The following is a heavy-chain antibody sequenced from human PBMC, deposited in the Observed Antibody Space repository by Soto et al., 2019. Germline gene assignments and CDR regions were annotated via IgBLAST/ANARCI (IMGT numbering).Heavy chain of an antibody. CDR1: GFTFSNAW. D-gene: IGHD6-19*01. Sequence: PGGSLRLSCAASGFTFSNAWMNWVRQAPGKGLEWVGRIKSKTDGGTTDYAAPVKGRFTISRDDSKNTLYLQMNSLKTEDTAVYYCTAEQWLVPRNYFDDWAQRTLVTVSS. CDR2: IKSKTDGGTT. CDR3: TAEQWLVPRNYFDD. J-gene: IGHJ4*02. V-gene: IGHV3-15*07.